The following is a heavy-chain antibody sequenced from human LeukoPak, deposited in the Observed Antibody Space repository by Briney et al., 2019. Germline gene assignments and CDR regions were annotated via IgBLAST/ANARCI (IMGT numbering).Heavy chain of an antibody. Sequence: ASVKVSCKVSGYTLTELSMHWVRQAPGKGLEWMGGFDPEDGETIYAQKFQGRVTMTEDTSTDTAYMELRSLRSDDTAVYYCARMGRHYYYYMDVWGKGTTVTVSS. D-gene: IGHD2-8*01. CDR1: GYTLTELS. V-gene: IGHV1-24*01. CDR2: FDPEDGET. J-gene: IGHJ6*03. CDR3: ARMGRHYYYYMDV.